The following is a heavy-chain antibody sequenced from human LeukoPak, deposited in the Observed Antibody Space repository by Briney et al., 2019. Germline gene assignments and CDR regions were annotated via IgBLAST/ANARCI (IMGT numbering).Heavy chain of an antibody. CDR2: IYYSGST. V-gene: IGHV4-59*01. CDR1: GGSISSYY. J-gene: IGHJ5*02. D-gene: IGHD6-13*01. CDR3: ARDRYSSSWYPPQYNWFDP. Sequence: SETLSLTCTVSGGSISSYYWSWIRQPPGKGLEWIGYIYYSGSTNYNPSLKSRVTISVDASKNQFSLKLSSVTAADTAVYYCARDRYSSSWYPPQYNWFDPWGQGTLVTVSS.